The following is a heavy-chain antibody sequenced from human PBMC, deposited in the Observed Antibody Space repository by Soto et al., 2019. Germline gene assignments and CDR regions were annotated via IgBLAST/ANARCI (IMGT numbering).Heavy chain of an antibody. V-gene: IGHV3-21*01. D-gene: IGHD2-2*02. J-gene: IGHJ6*02. CDR2: ISSSSSYI. Sequence: PGGSLRLSCAASGFTFSSYSMNWVRQAPGKGLEWVSSISSSSSYIYYADSVKGRFTISRDNAKNSLYLQMNSLRAEDTAVYYCARDSTCNGVVPAAIQYYYYGMDVWGQGTTVTVS. CDR3: ARDSTCNGVVPAAIQYYYYGMDV. CDR1: GFTFSSYS.